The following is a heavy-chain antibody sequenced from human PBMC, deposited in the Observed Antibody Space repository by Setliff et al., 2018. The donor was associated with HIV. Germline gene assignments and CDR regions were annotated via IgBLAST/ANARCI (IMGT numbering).Heavy chain of an antibody. CDR2: FDPEDGET. V-gene: IGHV1-24*01. Sequence: ASVKVSCKVSGYTLTELSMHWVRQAPGKGLEWMGGFDPEDGETIYAQKFQGGVTMTEDTSTDTAYMELSSLRSEDTAGYYCATARILGYCSSTSCSNAFDNWGQGTMVTVSS. CDR3: ATARILGYCSSTSCSNAFDN. J-gene: IGHJ3*02. D-gene: IGHD2-2*01. CDR1: GYTLTELS.